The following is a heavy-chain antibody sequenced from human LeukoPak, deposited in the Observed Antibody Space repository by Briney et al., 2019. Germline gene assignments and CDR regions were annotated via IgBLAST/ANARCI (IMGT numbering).Heavy chain of an antibody. Sequence: GGPLRLSCAAAGFTVSSDARPWFRQAPGKGLEYVSAISSNGGSTYYANSVKGRFTISRDNSKNTLYLQMGSLRAEDMAVYYCARRVKSLGNYFDYWGQGTLVTVSS. D-gene: IGHD1-26*01. J-gene: IGHJ4*02. CDR3: ARRVKSLGNYFDY. V-gene: IGHV3-64*01. CDR2: ISSNGGST. CDR1: GFTVSSDA.